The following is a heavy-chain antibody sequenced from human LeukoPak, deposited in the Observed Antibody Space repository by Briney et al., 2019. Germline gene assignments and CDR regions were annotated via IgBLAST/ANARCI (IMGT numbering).Heavy chain of an antibody. Sequence: ASVKVSCKVSGYTLTELSMHWVQQAPGKGLEWMGGFDPEDGETIDAQKLQGRVTMNEETSTDTAYMELSSLRSEDTAVYSCATAQSTTVVSFDYWGQGTLVTVSS. CDR2: FDPEDGET. D-gene: IGHD4-23*01. CDR1: GYTLTELS. CDR3: ATAQSTTVVSFDY. J-gene: IGHJ4*02. V-gene: IGHV1-24*01.